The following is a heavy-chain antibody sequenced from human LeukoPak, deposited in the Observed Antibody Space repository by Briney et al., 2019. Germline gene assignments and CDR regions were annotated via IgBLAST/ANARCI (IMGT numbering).Heavy chain of an antibody. V-gene: IGHV1-46*01. CDR3: VREGGGDRGRAFDM. CDR2: INPNGDST. CDR1: GYSFTSYF. J-gene: IGHJ3*02. Sequence: GASVKVSCKASGYSFTSYFIHWVRQAPGQGLEWMGIINPNGDSTGYAQKFQGRVSMSRDTSTSTVYMELSSLRSEDTAVYYCVREGGGDRGRAFDMWGQGTMVTVSS. D-gene: IGHD2-21*02.